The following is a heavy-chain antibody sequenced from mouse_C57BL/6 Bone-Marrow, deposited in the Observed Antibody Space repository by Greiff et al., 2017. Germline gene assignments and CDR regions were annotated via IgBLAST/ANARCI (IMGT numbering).Heavy chain of an antibody. Sequence: EVQLVESGGGLVKPGGSLKLSCAASGFTFSDYGMHWVRQAPEKGLEWVAYISSGSSTIYYADTVKGRFTISRDNAKNTLFLQMTSLRSEITAMYYCARNYYGSSYGYFDVWGTGTTVTVSS. D-gene: IGHD1-1*01. V-gene: IGHV5-17*01. J-gene: IGHJ1*03. CDR1: GFTFSDYG. CDR2: ISSGSSTI. CDR3: ARNYYGSSYGYFDV.